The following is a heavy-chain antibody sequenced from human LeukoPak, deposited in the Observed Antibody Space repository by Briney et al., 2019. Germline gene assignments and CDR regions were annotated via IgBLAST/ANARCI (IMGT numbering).Heavy chain of an antibody. J-gene: IGHJ4*02. D-gene: IGHD1-26*01. Sequence: GGSLRLSCAAAGFTFSSNWMHWVRQAPGKGLVWVSRIKGDGSSTSYADSVKGRFTISRDNAKNTLFLQMNSLRAEDTAVYYCVRDGVGAPPFDYWGQGTLVTVSS. CDR2: IKGDGSST. V-gene: IGHV3-74*01. CDR1: GFTFSSNW. CDR3: VRDGVGAPPFDY.